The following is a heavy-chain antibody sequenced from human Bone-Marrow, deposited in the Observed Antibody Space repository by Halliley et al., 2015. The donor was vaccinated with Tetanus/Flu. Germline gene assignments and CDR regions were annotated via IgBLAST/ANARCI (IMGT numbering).Heavy chain of an antibody. J-gene: IGHJ4*02. V-gene: IGHV4-30-2*01. CDR2: IYHGVSP. CDR3: ARVPDF. Sequence: PPGRGLEWIAYIYHGVSPHYNPSLKGRVTMSEDRSKTQLSLKLSSVTAADAAVYYCARVPDFWGQGARVTVSS.